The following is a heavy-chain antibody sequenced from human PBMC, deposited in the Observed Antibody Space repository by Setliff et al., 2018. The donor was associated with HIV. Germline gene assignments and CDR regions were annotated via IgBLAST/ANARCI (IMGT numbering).Heavy chain of an antibody. D-gene: IGHD4-17*01. J-gene: IGHJ3*01. CDR2: IYFTGSS. Sequence: SETLSLTCTVSGGSITRYYWSWIRQSPGKGLEWIGSIYFTGSSDNNPSLKSRVTLSVDTSKHQFSLKLSSVTAADTAVYYCARVQMAYAAFDVWGQGTMVTVSS. CDR1: GGSITRYY. CDR3: ARVQMAYAAFDV. V-gene: IGHV4-59*01.